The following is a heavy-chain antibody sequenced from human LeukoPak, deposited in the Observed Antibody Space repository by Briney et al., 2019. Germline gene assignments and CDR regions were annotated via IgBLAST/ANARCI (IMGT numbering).Heavy chain of an antibody. D-gene: IGHD3-22*01. V-gene: IGHV3-30*18. CDR3: AKGYYYYDTSGYSNYFDY. CDR2: ISYDGSNK. CDR1: EFTFSSYA. J-gene: IGHJ4*02. Sequence: GGSLRLSCAASEFTFSSYAIHWVRQAPGKGLEWVALISYDGSNKYYADSVKGRFTISRDNSKNTLYLQMNSLRAGDTAVYYCAKGYYYYDTSGYSNYFDYWGRGTLVTVSS.